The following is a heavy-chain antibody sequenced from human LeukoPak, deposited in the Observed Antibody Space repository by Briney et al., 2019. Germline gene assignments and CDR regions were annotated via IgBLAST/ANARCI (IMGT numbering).Heavy chain of an antibody. CDR1: GFNYASRW. Sequence: GGSLRLSCAASGFNYASRWMHWVRQVPGKGLVWVSRISSDGSDTTYADSVKGRFTISRDNVKKIVYLQMRSLRVEDTAVYYCARHFDGKGSFDFWGQGTLVTVSS. V-gene: IGHV3-74*01. J-gene: IGHJ5*01. D-gene: IGHD4-23*01. CDR2: ISSDGSDT. CDR3: ARHFDGKGSFDF.